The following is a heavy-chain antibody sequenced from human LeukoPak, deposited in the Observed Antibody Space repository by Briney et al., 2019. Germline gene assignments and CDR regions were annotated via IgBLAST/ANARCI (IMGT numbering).Heavy chain of an antibody. CDR2: IYHSGAT. CDR1: GYSISSGYY. V-gene: IGHV4-38-2*02. J-gene: IGHJ3*02. Sequence: PSETLSLTCTVSGYSISSGYYWGWIRQPPGKGLEWIGSIYHSGATYYNPSLKSRVTISVDTSKNQFSLKLSSVTAADTAVYYCAADRTGLAFDIWGQGTMVTVSS. D-gene: IGHD3-22*01. CDR3: AADRTGLAFDI.